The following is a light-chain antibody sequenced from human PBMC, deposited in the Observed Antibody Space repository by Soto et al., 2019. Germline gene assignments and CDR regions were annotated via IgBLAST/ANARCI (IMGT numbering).Light chain of an antibody. V-gene: IGKV1-5*03. CDR1: QSISSW. J-gene: IGKJ1*01. CDR3: QQYNSYWT. Sequence: DIQMTQSPSTLSASVGDRVTITCRPSQSISSWLAWYQQKPGKAPKLLIYKASSLESGVPSRFSGSGSGTEFTLTISSLQPDDFATYYCQQYNSYWTFGQGTKVEIK. CDR2: KAS.